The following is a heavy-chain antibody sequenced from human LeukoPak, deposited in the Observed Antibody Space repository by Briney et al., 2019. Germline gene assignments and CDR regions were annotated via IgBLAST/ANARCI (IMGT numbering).Heavy chain of an antibody. CDR2: FGNRGSTT. J-gene: IGHJ4*02. CDR1: GFSFSSYA. D-gene: IGHD2-15*01. V-gene: IGHV3-23*05. Sequence: GGSLRLSCAASGFSFSSYASYWVRQAPGEGLEWVSAFGNRGSTTYYADSVKGRFTISRDNSKDTLYLQMNSLRVEDTAVYHCAVSSCSGSSCYFDFWGQGTLVTVSS. CDR3: AVSSCSGSSCYFDF.